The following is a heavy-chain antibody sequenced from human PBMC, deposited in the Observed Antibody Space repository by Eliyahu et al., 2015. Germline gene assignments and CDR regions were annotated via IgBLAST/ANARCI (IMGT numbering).Heavy chain of an antibody. CDR1: GYTFTXYY. D-gene: IGHD6-13*01. Sequence: QVQLVQSGAEVKKPGASVKVSCXASGYTFTXYYMHWVRQAPGQGLEWMGIINPSGGSTSYAQKFQGRVTMTRDTSTSTVYMELSSLRSEDTAVYYCARDQAEIAAAGPGFDYWGQGTLVTVSS. CDR2: INPSGGST. J-gene: IGHJ4*02. V-gene: IGHV1-46*01. CDR3: ARDQAEIAAAGPGFDY.